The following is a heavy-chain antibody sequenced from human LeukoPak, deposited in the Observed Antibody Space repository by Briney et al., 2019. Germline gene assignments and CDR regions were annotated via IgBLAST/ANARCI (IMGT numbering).Heavy chain of an antibody. Sequence: ASVKVSCKASGYTFTGYYMHWVRQAPGQGLEWMGWISPNSGGTNYAQKFQGRVTMTTDTSTTTAYMELRSLRSDDTAVYFCAKDHPERYSYGTPFDYWGQGTLVTVSS. CDR1: GYTFTGYY. CDR3: AKDHPERYSYGTPFDY. CDR2: ISPNSGGT. V-gene: IGHV1-2*02. J-gene: IGHJ4*02. D-gene: IGHD5-18*01.